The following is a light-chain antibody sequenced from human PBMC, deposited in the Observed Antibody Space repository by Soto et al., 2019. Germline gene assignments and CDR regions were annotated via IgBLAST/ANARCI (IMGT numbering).Light chain of an antibody. V-gene: IGKV1-39*01. CDR1: QSINNY. CDR3: QQGFSAPPWT. CDR2: DAS. Sequence: DIQMTQSPSSLSASVGDRITITCRSSQSINNYLNWYQQRPGKAPKVIIYDASSLQSGVPSRFSGSGSGTDFALIISSLQPEDFATYYCQQGFSAPPWTFGQGTKVDIK. J-gene: IGKJ1*01.